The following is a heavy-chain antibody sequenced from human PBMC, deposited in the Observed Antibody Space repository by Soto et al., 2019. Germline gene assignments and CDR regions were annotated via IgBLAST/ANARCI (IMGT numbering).Heavy chain of an antibody. D-gene: IGHD3-22*01. CDR1: GYTFTSYG. V-gene: IGHV1-3*01. CDR2: INPGNGNT. Sequence: QVQLVQSGAEVKKPGASVKVSCKASGYTFTSYGINWVRQAPGRGLEWMGWINPGNGNTKYSQQFQGRVIIDRDTSASTAYMELSSLRSEDTAVYYCARGGYFDSSNYLAYWGLGTLVNVSS. J-gene: IGHJ4*02. CDR3: ARGGYFDSSNYLAY.